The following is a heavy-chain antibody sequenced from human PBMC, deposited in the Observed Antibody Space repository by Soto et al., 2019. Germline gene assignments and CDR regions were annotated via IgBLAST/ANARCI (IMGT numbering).Heavy chain of an antibody. CDR3: ASSNTGFGGFVGVHYYYSCMDV. CDR1: GYTFTSYG. V-gene: IGHV1-18*01. CDR2: ISAYNGNT. J-gene: IGHJ6*02. Sequence: ASVKVSCKASGYTFTSYGISWVRQAPGQGLEWMGWISAYNGNTNYAQKLQGRVTMTTDTSTSTAYMELRSLRSDDTAVYYCASSNTGFGGFVGVHYYYSCMDVWDPGPTVTVSS. D-gene: IGHD3-16*01.